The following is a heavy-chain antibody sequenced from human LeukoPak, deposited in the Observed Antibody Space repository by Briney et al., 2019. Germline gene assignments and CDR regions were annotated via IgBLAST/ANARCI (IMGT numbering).Heavy chain of an antibody. CDR3: ARLREIPVFGVVTKSTSYFDY. CDR1: GFSFTYYW. CDR2: IKQDRSEK. V-gene: IGHV3-7*01. Sequence: GGSLRLSCAASGFSFTYYWMSWVRQAPGKGLELVANIKQDRSEKYYVDSVKGRFTISRDNAKNSLYLQMNSLRAEDTAVYYCARLREIPVFGVVTKSTSYFDYWGQGTLVTVSS. J-gene: IGHJ4*02. D-gene: IGHD3-3*01.